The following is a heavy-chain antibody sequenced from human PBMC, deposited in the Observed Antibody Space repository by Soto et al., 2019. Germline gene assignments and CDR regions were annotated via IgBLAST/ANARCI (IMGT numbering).Heavy chain of an antibody. D-gene: IGHD5-12*01. CDR3: ARDTDYHYAPSGYYVPMGLGT. Sequence: ASVKVSCKASGYTFTSYGISWVRQAPGQGLEWMGWISAYNGNTNYAQKLQGRVTMTTDTSTRTAFMELTSLRYEDTAIYYCARDTDYHYAPSGYYVPMGLGTWGQGTLVTVSS. CDR1: GYTFTSYG. V-gene: IGHV1-18*01. CDR2: ISAYNGNT. J-gene: IGHJ4*02.